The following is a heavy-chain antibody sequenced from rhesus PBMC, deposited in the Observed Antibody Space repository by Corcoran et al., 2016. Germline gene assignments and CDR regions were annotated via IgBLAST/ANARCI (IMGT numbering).Heavy chain of an antibody. D-gene: IGHD6S26*01. CDR3: ARRKGYSSGWSIWYFDI. CDR2: NYGNSAST. CDR1: GGSISGYYY. V-gene: IGHV4-73*01. Sequence: QVKLQQWGEGLVKPSETLSLTCAVYGGSISGYYYWSWIRQPPGKGLEWIGYNYGNSASTHSHPSLTNRVTISKDTSENRFSLKLSSVTAAATAVYYCARRKGYSSGWSIWYFDIWGPGTPITISS. J-gene: IGHJ2*01.